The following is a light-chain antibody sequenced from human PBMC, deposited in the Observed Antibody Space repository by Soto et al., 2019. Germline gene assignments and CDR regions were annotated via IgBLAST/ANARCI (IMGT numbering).Light chain of an antibody. Sequence: QSVLTQPASVSGSPGQSITISCTGTSSDVGNYNLVSWYQQHPGKAPKIMIYEGSKRPSGVSNRFSGSKSDNAASLTISGLQAEDEAHYYCCSYARGSTYVFGTGTRSPS. CDR2: EGS. V-gene: IGLV2-23*01. CDR1: SSDVGNYNL. J-gene: IGLJ1*01. CDR3: CSYARGSTYV.